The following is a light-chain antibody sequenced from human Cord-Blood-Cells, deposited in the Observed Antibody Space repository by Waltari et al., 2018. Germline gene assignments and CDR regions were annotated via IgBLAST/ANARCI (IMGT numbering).Light chain of an antibody. V-gene: IGLV2-8*01. Sequence: QSALTQPPSAPGSPAQSMATACCGTSSAAGGSNDDSWYQQPPGKAPKRMIYEGSKRPAEHPDRFSGYESGTTASLTVSGHQAEDDADYNPSSYAGSNNFGLGTGTKVTVL. CDR1: SSAAGGSND. CDR2: EGS. J-gene: IGLJ1*01. CDR3: SSYAGSNNFG.